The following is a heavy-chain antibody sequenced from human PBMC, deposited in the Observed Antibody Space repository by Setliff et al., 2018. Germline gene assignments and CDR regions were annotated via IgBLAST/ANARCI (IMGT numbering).Heavy chain of an antibody. CDR1: GGSISSGSYY. D-gene: IGHD3-10*01. V-gene: IGHV4-61*09. CDR2: FYTSGTT. J-gene: IGHJ3*02. Sequence: PSETLSLTCTVSGGSISSGSYYRTWIRQPAGKGLEWIGHFYTSGTTNYNPSLKSRVTISVDTSKNQFSLRLKSVTAADTAVYYCARRGYYYGWGDSNAFDIWGQGTMVTVSS. CDR3: ARRGYYYGWGDSNAFDI.